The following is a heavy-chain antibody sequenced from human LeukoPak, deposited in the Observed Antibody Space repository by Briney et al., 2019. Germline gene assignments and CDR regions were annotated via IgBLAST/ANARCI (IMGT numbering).Heavy chain of an antibody. D-gene: IGHD6-13*01. CDR3: TRLGLGVVTGGSSRTYYYGMDV. CDR2: IRSKANSYAT. CDR1: GFTFSGSA. Sequence: PGGSLKLSCAASGFTFSGSAMHWVRQASGKGLEWVGRIRSKANSYATAYAASVKGRLTISRDDSKNTAYLQMNSLKTEDTAVYYCTRLGLGVVTGGSSRTYYYGMDVWGQGTTVTVSS. J-gene: IGHJ6*02. V-gene: IGHV3-73*01.